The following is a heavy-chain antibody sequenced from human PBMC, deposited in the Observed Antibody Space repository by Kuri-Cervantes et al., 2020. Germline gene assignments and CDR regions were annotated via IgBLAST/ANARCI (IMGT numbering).Heavy chain of an antibody. D-gene: IGHD6-13*01. V-gene: IGHV3-53*01. CDR1: GFTVSSNY. CDR3: ASSSYDVAAAGLGAFDI. CDR2: IYSCGST. Sequence: GGSLRLSCAASGFTVSSNYMSWVRQAPGKGLEWVSVIYSCGSTYYADSVKGRFTISRDNSKNTLYLQMNSLRAEDTAVYYCASSSYDVAAAGLGAFDIWGQGTMVTVSS. J-gene: IGHJ3*02.